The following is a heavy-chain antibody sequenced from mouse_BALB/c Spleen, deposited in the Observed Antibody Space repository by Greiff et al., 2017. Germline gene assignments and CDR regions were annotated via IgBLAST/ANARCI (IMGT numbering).Heavy chain of an antibody. D-gene: IGHD2-2*01. V-gene: IGHV3-2*02. Sequence: VQLQQSGPGLVKPSQSLSLTCTVTGYSITSDYAWNWIRQFPGNKLEWMGYISYSGSTSYNPSLKSRISITRDTSKNQFFLQLNSVTTEDTATYYCARRYGYDLYYFDYWGQGTTLTVSS. CDR2: ISYSGST. CDR3: ARRYGYDLYYFDY. CDR1: GYSITSDYA. J-gene: IGHJ2*01.